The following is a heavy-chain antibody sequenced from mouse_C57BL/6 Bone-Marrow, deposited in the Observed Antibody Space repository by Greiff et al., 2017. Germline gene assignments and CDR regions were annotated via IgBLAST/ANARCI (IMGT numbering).Heavy chain of an antibody. D-gene: IGHD4-1*01. CDR2: IDPENGDP. CDR3: TRLGLFYLYFDV. V-gene: IGHV14-4*01. CDR1: GFNIKDDY. Sequence: EVKLQESGAELVRPGASVKLSCTASGFNIKDDYMHWVKQRPEQGLEWIGWIDPENGDPEYASKFQGKATITADTSSNTAYLQLSSLTSEDTAVYYCTRLGLFYLYFDVWGTGTTVTVSS. J-gene: IGHJ1*03.